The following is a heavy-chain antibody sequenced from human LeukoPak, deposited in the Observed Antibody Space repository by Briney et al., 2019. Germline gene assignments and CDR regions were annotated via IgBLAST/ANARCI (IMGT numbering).Heavy chain of an antibody. CDR2: INHSGST. V-gene: IGHV4-39*01. J-gene: IGHJ4*02. CDR1: GGSISSNRYY. D-gene: IGHD1-26*01. CDR3: ARRGATRPPYY. Sequence: PSETLSLTCTVSGGSISSNRYYWGWIRQPPGKGLEWIGEINHSGSTNYNPSLKSRVTISVDTSKNQFSLRLNSVTATDTAVYYCARRGATRPPYYWGQGTLVTVSS.